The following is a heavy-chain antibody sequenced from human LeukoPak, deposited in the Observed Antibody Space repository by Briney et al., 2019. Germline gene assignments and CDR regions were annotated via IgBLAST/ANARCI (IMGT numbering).Heavy chain of an antibody. D-gene: IGHD3-22*01. Sequence: PGGSLRLSCAASGFTFTSHGMHWVRQAPGKGLEWVAHIRYDGSNKYYADSVKGRFTISRDNSKNTLYLQMNSLRAEDTAVYYCARGFYDSSGYYIRYFDYWGQGTLVTVSS. J-gene: IGHJ4*02. CDR2: IRYDGSNK. CDR1: GFTFTSHG. V-gene: IGHV3-30*02. CDR3: ARGFYDSSGYYIRYFDY.